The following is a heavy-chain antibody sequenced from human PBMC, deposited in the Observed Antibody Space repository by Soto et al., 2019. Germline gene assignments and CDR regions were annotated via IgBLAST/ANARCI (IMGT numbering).Heavy chain of an antibody. CDR3: ARDIITMVRGVTPDYYYYMDV. J-gene: IGHJ6*03. D-gene: IGHD3-10*01. V-gene: IGHV4-4*02. CDR1: SGSISSSNW. CDR2: IYHSGST. Sequence: QVQLQESGPGLVKPSGTLSLTCAVSSGSISSSNWWSWVRQPPGKGLEWIGEIYHSGSTNYNPSLTSRVTISVDKSTTQFSLKLSSVTAADTAVYYCARDIITMVRGVTPDYYYYMDVWGKGTTVTVSS.